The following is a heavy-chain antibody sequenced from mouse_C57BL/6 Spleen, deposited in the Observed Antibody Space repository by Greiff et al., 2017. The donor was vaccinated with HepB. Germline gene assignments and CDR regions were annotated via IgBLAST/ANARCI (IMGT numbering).Heavy chain of an antibody. CDR2: INPSTGGT. CDR3: ARRAGTWYLDY. Sequence: VQLKQSGPELVKPGASVKISCTASGYSFTGYYMNWVKQSPEKSLEWIGEINPSTGGTTYNQKFKAKATLTVDKASSTAYMQLKSLTSEDSSVYYCARRAGTWYLDYWGQGTTLTVSS. J-gene: IGHJ2*01. V-gene: IGHV1-42*01. CDR1: GYSFTGYY. D-gene: IGHD3-3*01.